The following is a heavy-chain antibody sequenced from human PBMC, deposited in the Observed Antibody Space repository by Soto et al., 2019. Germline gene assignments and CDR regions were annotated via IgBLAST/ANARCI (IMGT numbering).Heavy chain of an antibody. J-gene: IGHJ5*02. D-gene: IGHD3-16*01. V-gene: IGHV4-59*08. CDR2: IYYSGST. CDR3: ARTNYLSYWFDP. CDR1: GGSISSFD. Sequence: SETLSLTCTVSGGSISSFDWNWIRQSPGKGLEWIGYIYYSGSTYYNPSLKSRVTISVDTSKNQFSLKLSSVTAADTAVYYCARTNYLSYWFDPWGQGTLVT.